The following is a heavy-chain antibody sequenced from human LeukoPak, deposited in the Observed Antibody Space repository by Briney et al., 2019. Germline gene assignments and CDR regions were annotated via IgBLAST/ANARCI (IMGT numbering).Heavy chain of an antibody. CDR1: GGSLTGFY. CDR3: AGIRKPATEVPAVIGVQKKMAATGKEAYYLDY. CDR2: ISHSGST. V-gene: IGHV4-34*01. D-gene: IGHD2-2*01. J-gene: IGHJ4*02. Sequence: PSETLSLTCAVYGGSLTGFYWSWIRQPPGKGLEWIGEISHSGSTTYNPSLKSRGTIFLDTSKNQFSLKLRSVTAADTAVYYCAGIRKPATEVPAVIGVQKKMAATGKEAYYLDYWGQGILVTVSS.